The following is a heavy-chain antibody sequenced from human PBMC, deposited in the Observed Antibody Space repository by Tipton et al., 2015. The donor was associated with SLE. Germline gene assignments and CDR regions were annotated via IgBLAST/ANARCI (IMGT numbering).Heavy chain of an antibody. V-gene: IGHV4-59*01. CDR2: IYYSGST. D-gene: IGHD6-13*01. J-gene: IGHJ4*02. Sequence: TLSLTCAVYGGSFSGYYWSWIRQPPGKGLEWIGYIYYSGSTNYNPSLKSRVTISVDTSKNQFSLKLSSVTAADTAVYYCARDLGTEFDYWGQGTLVTVSS. CDR1: GGSFSGYY. CDR3: ARDLGTEFDY.